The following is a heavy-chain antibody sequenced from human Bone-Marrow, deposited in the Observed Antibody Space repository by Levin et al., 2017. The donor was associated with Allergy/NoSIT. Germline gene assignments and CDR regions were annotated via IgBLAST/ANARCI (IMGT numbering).Heavy chain of an antibody. CDR2: INTNSGGT. Sequence: HGESLKISCKSFGYTFTGYHIHWVRQAPGQGLEWMGWINTNSGGTYFPQKFQGRVPMTRDTSISTAYMDLSRLKSGDTAMYYCARSIAAADYNWFDSWGQGTLVTVSS. V-gene: IGHV1-2*02. CDR3: ARSIAAADYNWFDS. J-gene: IGHJ5*01. D-gene: IGHD6-13*01. CDR1: GYTFTGYH.